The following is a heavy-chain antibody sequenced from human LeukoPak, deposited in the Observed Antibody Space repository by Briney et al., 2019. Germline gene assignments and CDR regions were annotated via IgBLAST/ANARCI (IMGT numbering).Heavy chain of an antibody. CDR2: ISYDGSNK. V-gene: IGHV3-30*03. Sequence: GGSLRLSCAASGFTFSSYGMHWVRQAPGKGLEWVAVISYDGSNKYYADSVKGRFTISRDNSKNTLYLQMNSLRAEDTAVYYCARDRRVVTAIPSLGAFDIWGQGTMVTVSS. CDR1: GFTFSSYG. J-gene: IGHJ3*02. CDR3: ARDRRVVTAIPSLGAFDI. D-gene: IGHD2-21*02.